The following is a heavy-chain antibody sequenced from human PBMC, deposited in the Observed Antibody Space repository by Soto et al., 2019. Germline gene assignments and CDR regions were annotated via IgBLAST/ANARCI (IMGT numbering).Heavy chain of an antibody. Sequence: GASVKVSCKASGGTFSSYAISWVRQAPGQGLEWMGGIIPIFGTANYAQKFQGRVTITADESTSTAYMELSSLRSEDTAVYYCARDLWTPHYDSSGYPPPFDYWGQGTLVTVSS. CDR2: IIPIFGTA. CDR3: ARDLWTPHYDSSGYPPPFDY. CDR1: GGTFSSYA. J-gene: IGHJ4*02. V-gene: IGHV1-69*13. D-gene: IGHD3-22*01.